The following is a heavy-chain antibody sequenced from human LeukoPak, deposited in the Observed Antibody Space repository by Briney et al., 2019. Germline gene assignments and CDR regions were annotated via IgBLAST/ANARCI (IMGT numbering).Heavy chain of an antibody. CDR1: GGSISSSSYY. CDR3: AREAPYIYCGGDCSYNWFDP. V-gene: IGHV4-39*07. J-gene: IGHJ5*02. D-gene: IGHD2-21*02. Sequence: SETLSLTCTVSGGSISSSSYYWGWIRQPPGKGLEWIGSIYYSGSTYYNPSLKSRVTISVDTSKNQFSLKLSSVTAADTAVYYCAREAPYIYCGGDCSYNWFDPWGQGTLVTVSS. CDR2: IYYSGST.